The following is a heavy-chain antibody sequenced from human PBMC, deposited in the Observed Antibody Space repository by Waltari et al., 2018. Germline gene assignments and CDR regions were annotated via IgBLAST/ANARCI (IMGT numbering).Heavy chain of an antibody. CDR3: ARRGLDQPWELLDRNDAFDI. J-gene: IGHJ3*02. V-gene: IGHV4-59*01. D-gene: IGHD1-26*01. CDR2: IYYSGST. Sequence: QVQLQESGPGLVKPSETLSLTCTVSGGSISSYYWSWIRQPPGKGLEWIGYIYYSGSTNSNPSLKSRVTISVDTSKNPFSLKLSSVAAAGTAVYYCARRGLDQPWELLDRNDAFDIWGQGTIVTVSS. CDR1: GGSISSYY.